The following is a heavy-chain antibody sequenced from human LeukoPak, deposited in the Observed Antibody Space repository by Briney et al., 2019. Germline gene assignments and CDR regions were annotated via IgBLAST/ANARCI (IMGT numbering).Heavy chain of an antibody. Sequence: PGGALRLSCAASGFSISNFWMSWVRQTPGKGLEGVANIKRDETEEYYVDSVKGRFTISRDNAKNSLYLQMNSLRVEDTAVYYCARWCGSYFGGTPDAFDIWGQGTVVTVSS. V-gene: IGHV3-7*01. CDR1: GFSISNFW. J-gene: IGHJ3*02. CDR2: IKRDETEE. D-gene: IGHD1-26*01. CDR3: ARWCGSYFGGTPDAFDI.